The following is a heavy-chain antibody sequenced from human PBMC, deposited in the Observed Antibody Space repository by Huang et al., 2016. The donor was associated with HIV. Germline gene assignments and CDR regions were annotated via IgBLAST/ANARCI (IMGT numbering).Heavy chain of an antibody. J-gene: IGHJ6*02. D-gene: IGHD3-3*01. V-gene: IGHV4-34*02. CDR1: GGSFTGNY. CDR3: ARQWTILEWLLGLDV. CDR2: VNDRGAP. Sequence: QMQLQQRGAGLLKPSETLSLTCGVSGGSFTGNYLTWIRQAPGKGLGWIGEVNDRGAPNSNPSLTGRVTISLDKSNRELSLNLRSVTAADTAVYYCARQWTILEWLLGLDVWGQGTTVSVSS.